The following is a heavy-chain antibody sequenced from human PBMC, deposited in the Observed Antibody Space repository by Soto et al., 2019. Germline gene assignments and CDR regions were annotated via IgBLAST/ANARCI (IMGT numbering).Heavy chain of an antibody. D-gene: IGHD2-2*01. Sequence: SETLSLTCTVSGGSISSGDYYWSWIRQPPGKGLEWIGYIYYSGSTYYNPSLKSRVTISVDTSKNQFSLKLSSVTAADTAVYYCARGVTRYQLLTYYYGMDVWGQGTTVTVSS. V-gene: IGHV4-30-4*01. CDR1: GGSISSGDYY. CDR3: ARGVTRYQLLTYYYGMDV. J-gene: IGHJ6*02. CDR2: IYYSGST.